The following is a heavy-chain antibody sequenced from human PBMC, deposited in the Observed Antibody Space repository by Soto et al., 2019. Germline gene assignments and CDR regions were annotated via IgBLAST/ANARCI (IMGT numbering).Heavy chain of an antibody. D-gene: IGHD3-22*01. CDR2: ISHDGSTI. Sequence: QVQLVESGGGVVQPERSLRLSCAASGFSFSSYGMHWVLQAPDGGLEWVAVISHDGSTIYYADSVRGRFTISRDNSKNTVYLQMNSLRLGDTAVYYCAKPFQRTGYYYDFWYFDFWGRGTLVTVSS. CDR3: AKPFQRTGYYYDFWYFDF. V-gene: IGHV3-30*18. CDR1: GFSFSSYG. J-gene: IGHJ2*01.